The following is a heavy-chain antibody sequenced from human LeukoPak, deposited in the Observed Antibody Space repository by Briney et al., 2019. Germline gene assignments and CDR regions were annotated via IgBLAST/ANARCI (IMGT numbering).Heavy chain of an antibody. V-gene: IGHV1-69*01. CDR3: ATDSYCSGGSCYKYYYYMDV. CDR1: GGTFSSYA. Sequence: SSVKVSCKASGGTFSSYAISWVRQAPGQGLEWMGGIIPIFGTANYAQKFQGRVTITADESTSTAYMELSSLRSEDTAVYYCATDSYCSGGSCYKYYYYMDVWGKGTTVTVSS. J-gene: IGHJ6*03. D-gene: IGHD2-15*01. CDR2: IIPIFGTA.